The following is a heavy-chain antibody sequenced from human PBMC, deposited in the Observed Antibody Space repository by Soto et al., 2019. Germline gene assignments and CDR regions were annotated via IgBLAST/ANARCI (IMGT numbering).Heavy chain of an antibody. CDR2: ISYDGSNK. CDR1: GFTFSSYG. CDR3: AKDEKYYYDSSGYQYYYYYGMDV. J-gene: IGHJ6*02. V-gene: IGHV3-30*18. D-gene: IGHD3-22*01. Sequence: GGSLRLSCAASGFTFSSYGMHWVRQAPGKGLEWVAVISYDGSNKYYADSVKGRLHISRDNSKNTLYLQMNSLRAEDTAVYYCAKDEKYYYDSSGYQYYYYYGMDVWGQGTTVTVSS.